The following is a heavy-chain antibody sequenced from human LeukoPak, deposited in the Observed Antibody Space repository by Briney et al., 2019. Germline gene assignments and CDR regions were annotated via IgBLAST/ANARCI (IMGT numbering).Heavy chain of an antibody. V-gene: IGHV4-4*09. CDR3: ANSYDSKIVPFDN. Sequence: PSETLSLTCTVSGASISGSYWNWVRQPPGRGLEWIGYVYSSGSTDYNPSLKSRVAISVDASKNQFSLKLTSVTAADTAVYYCANSYDSKIVPFDNWGQGALVTVSS. J-gene: IGHJ4*02. D-gene: IGHD3-22*01. CDR1: GASISGSY. CDR2: VYSSGST.